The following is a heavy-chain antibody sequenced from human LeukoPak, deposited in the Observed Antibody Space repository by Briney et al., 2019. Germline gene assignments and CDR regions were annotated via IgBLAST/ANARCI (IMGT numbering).Heavy chain of an antibody. CDR1: GYSFSLYW. J-gene: IGHJ4*02. D-gene: IGHD2/OR15-2a*01. CDR2: IFPGDSDT. V-gene: IGHV5-51*01. Sequence: GESLKISCETSGYSFSLYWIGWVRQMPGQGPEWMGFIFPGDSDTKTSPSFEGQVTMSADRSITTAYLQWTSLKASDSAVYYCARGSPRRVRYCNTLSCYFDYWGQGTLVTVSS. CDR3: ARGSPRRVRYCNTLSCYFDY.